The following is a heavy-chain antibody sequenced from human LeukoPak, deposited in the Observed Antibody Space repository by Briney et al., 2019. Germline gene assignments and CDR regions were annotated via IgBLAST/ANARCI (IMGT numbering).Heavy chain of an antibody. D-gene: IGHD5-18*01. CDR3: ARDLRDTTMAHDAFDI. CDR2: ISSSSSYI. J-gene: IGHJ3*02. V-gene: IGHV3-21*01. CDR1: GFTFSSYS. Sequence: GGSLRLSCAASGFTFSSYSMNWVRQAPGKGLEWVSSISSSSSYIYYADSVKGRFTISRDNAKNSLYLQMNSLRAEDTAVYYCARDLRDTTMAHDAFDIWGQGTVVTVSS.